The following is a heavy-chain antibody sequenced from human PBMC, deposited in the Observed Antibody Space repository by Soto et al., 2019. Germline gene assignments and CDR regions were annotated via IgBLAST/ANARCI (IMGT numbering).Heavy chain of an antibody. Sequence: GGSLRLSCAASGFTVSSYAMHWVRQAPGKGLEWVAVISYDGSNKYYADSVKGRFTISRDNSKNTLYLQMNSLRAEDTAVYYCARDEYSYGTYYYYGMDVWGQGTTVTVSS. CDR2: ISYDGSNK. D-gene: IGHD5-18*01. CDR1: GFTVSSYA. CDR3: ARDEYSYGTYYYYGMDV. V-gene: IGHV3-30-3*01. J-gene: IGHJ6*02.